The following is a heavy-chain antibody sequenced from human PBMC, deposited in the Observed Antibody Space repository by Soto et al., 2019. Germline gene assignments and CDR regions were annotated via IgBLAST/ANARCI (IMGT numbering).Heavy chain of an antibody. V-gene: IGHV4-39*01. CDR3: ARSSTWSGYYVYHHFYMDV. Sequence: SETLSLTCTVSGGSIRNFYWGWIRQPPGKGLEWIGNIYYSGTTYYNPSLKSRVTVSVDTSKNEFSLKVNSVTAADTAVYYCARSSTWSGYYVYHHFYMDVWGKGATVTVSS. J-gene: IGHJ6*03. D-gene: IGHD3-3*01. CDR1: GGSIRNFY. CDR2: IYYSGTT.